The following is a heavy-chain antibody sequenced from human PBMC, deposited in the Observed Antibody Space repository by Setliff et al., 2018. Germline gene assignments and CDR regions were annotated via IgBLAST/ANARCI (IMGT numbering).Heavy chain of an antibody. J-gene: IGHJ6*03. Sequence: GESLKVSCKGSGYNFASYWIAWVRQMPGKGLEWMGIIYPDDSDTRYSPSFQGQVTISADKSISTAYLQWSSLKASDTAMYYCARQIGSSLSHFYYYMDVWGTGTTVTVSS. CDR2: IYPDDSDT. D-gene: IGHD6-19*01. CDR1: GYNFASYW. V-gene: IGHV5-51*01. CDR3: ARQIGSSLSHFYYYMDV.